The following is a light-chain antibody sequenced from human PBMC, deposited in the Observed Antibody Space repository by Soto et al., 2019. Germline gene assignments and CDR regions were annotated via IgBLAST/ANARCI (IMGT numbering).Light chain of an antibody. CDR1: SSNIGNNY. J-gene: IGLJ2*01. Sequence: QSVLTQPPSVSAAPGQKVTISCSGSSSNIGNNYVSWYQPLPGTAPKLLIYANNKRPSGIPDRLSGSKSGTSATLGITGLQTGDEADYYCGTWDSSLSAVVFGGGTKLTV. CDR2: ANN. V-gene: IGLV1-51*01. CDR3: GTWDSSLSAVV.